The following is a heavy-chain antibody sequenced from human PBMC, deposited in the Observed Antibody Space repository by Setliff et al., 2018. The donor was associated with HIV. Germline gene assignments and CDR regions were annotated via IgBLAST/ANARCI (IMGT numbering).Heavy chain of an antibody. CDR2: VYPSGNT. D-gene: IGHD1-26*01. Sequence: LSLTCSVSGGSISSSDYYWGWIRQPPGKGLEWIENVYPSGNTYYTPSLKSRVTISVGTSKNQFSLRLSSVTAADTAEYYCAGGPGTTSIDYWAQGTLVTVSS. J-gene: IGHJ4*02. CDR3: AGGPGTTSIDY. CDR1: GGSISSSDYY. V-gene: IGHV4-39*01.